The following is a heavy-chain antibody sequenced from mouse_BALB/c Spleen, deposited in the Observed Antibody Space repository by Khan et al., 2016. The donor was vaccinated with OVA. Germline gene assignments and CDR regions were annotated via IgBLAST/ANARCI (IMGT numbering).Heavy chain of an antibody. Sequence: QVQLKQSGPGLVQPSQSLSITCTVSGFSLTTYGVHWVRQSPGKGLEWLGVIWSGGTTDYNAAFISRLSITKDNSKSQVFFKMNSLQANDTAIYYCARNYDYDEGLAYWGQGTLVTVSA. CDR3: ARNYDYDEGLAY. V-gene: IGHV2-2*02. CDR1: GFSLTTYG. J-gene: IGHJ3*01. D-gene: IGHD2-4*01. CDR2: IWSGGTT.